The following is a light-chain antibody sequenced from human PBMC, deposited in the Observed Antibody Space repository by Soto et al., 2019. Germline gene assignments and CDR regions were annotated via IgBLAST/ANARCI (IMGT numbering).Light chain of an antibody. V-gene: IGKV3-20*01. J-gene: IGKJ1*01. CDR2: LAS. CDR1: QSVTNNY. CDR3: QQYGSSPWT. Sequence: EIVLTQSPGTLSLSPGERATLSCRASQSVTNNYLAWYQQKTGQTPRLIVYLASSRAPGIPDRFSGSGSGTHFTLTSRRVEPEDFAVYYCQQYGSSPWTFGQGTKVEIK.